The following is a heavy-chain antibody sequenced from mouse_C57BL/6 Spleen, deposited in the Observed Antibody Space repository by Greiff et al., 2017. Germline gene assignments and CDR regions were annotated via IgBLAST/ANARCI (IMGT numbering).Heavy chain of an antibody. D-gene: IGHD2-1*01. V-gene: IGHV5-4*01. Sequence: EVKLMESGGGLVKPGGSLKLSCAASGFTFSSYAMSWVRQTPEKRLEWVATISDGGSYTYYPDNVKGRFTISIDNAKNNLYLQMSHLKSEDTAMYYCAREDYGNYGDAMDYWGQGTSVTVSS. CDR1: GFTFSSYA. CDR3: AREDYGNYGDAMDY. CDR2: ISDGGSYT. J-gene: IGHJ4*01.